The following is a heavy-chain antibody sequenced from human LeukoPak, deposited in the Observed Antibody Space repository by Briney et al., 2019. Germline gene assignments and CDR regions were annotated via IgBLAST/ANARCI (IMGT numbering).Heavy chain of an antibody. J-gene: IGHJ4*02. Sequence: GGSLRLSCAASGFTFSSYGMHWVRQAPGKGLEWVAFIRYDGSNKYYADSVKGRFTISRDNSKNTLYLQMNSLRAEDTAVYYCAKGDRGYSYGCSLDYWGQGTPVTVSS. CDR1: GFTFSSYG. V-gene: IGHV3-30*02. CDR2: IRYDGSNK. D-gene: IGHD5-18*01. CDR3: AKGDRGYSYGCSLDY.